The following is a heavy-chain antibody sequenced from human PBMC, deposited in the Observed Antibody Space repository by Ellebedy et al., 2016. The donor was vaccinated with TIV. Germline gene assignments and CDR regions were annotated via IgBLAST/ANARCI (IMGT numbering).Heavy chain of an antibody. CDR1: AGSISSYY. V-gene: IGHV4-59*01. CDR2: IYYTGST. CDR3: ARVSQAADAFDI. J-gene: IGHJ3*02. Sequence: MPSETLSLTCAVSAGSISSYYWSWIRQPPGKGLEWIGYIYYTGSTNYNPSLKSRVTISLDTSKNQFSLKLSSVTAADTAVYYCARVSQAADAFDIWGQGTMVTVSS.